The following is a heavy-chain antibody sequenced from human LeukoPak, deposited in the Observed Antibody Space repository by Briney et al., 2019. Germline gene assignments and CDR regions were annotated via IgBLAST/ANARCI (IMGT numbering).Heavy chain of an antibody. V-gene: IGHV3-9*01. J-gene: IGHJ6*02. CDR2: ISWNSGSI. CDR3: ARDPSKGTSYCSSTSCYWYYYYYYGMDV. D-gene: IGHD2-2*01. Sequence: PGGSLRLSCAASGFTFDDYAMHWVRQAPGKGLEWVSGISWNSGSIGYADSVKGRFTISRDNAKNSLYLQMNSLRAEDTAVYYCARDPSKGTSYCSSTSCYWYYYYYYGMDVWGQGTTVTVSS. CDR1: GFTFDDYA.